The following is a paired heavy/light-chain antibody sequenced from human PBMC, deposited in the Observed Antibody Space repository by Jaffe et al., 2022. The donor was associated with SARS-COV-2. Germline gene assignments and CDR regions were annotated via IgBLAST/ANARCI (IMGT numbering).Light chain of an antibody. V-gene: IGKV1-39*01. CDR3: QQSYSTPYT. J-gene: IGKJ2*01. CDR2: AAS. CDR1: QSISSD. Sequence: DMQMTQSPSSLSASVGDRVTITCRASQSISSDLNWYQQKPGKAPKLLIYAASSLQSGVPSRFSGSGSGTDFTLTISSLQPEDFATYYCQQSYSTPYTFGQGTKLEIK.
Heavy chain of an antibody. Sequence: QLQLQESGPGLVKPSETLSLTCTVSGASISSGSYYWGWIRQPPGKGLEWIGSIYYSGDTYYNPSLKSRVTISVDTSKNQFSLKLSSVTAADTAVYFCARRPIRGPARFDPWGQGTLVTVSS. CDR3: ARRPIRGPARFDP. V-gene: IGHV4-39*01. D-gene: IGHD3-10*01. CDR2: IYYSGDT. CDR1: GASISSGSYY. J-gene: IGHJ5*02.